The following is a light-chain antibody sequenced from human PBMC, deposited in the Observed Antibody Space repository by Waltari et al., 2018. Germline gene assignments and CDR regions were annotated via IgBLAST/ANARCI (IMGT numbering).Light chain of an antibody. Sequence: QSVLTQPPPTSGPPGQRVSISCSGSSSNSGSNSVYWYQHLPGAAPKLLIYASDQRPSGVPDRFSGSKSGTSASLAISGLRSEDEADYYCATWDDSLGGSYVFGTGTKVTVL. CDR2: ASD. V-gene: IGLV1-47*01. CDR3: ATWDDSLGGSYV. CDR1: SSNSGSNS. J-gene: IGLJ1*01.